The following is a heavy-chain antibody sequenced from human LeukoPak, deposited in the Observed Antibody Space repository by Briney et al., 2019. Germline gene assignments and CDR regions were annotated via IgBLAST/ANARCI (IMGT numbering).Heavy chain of an antibody. J-gene: IGHJ4*02. CDR2: ISSSSSYI. V-gene: IGHV3-21*01. CDR1: GFTFSSYS. Sequence: PGESLRLSCAASGFTFSSYSMNWVRQAPGKGLEWVSSISSSSSYIYYADSVKGRFTISRDNAKNSLYLQMNSLRAEDTAVYYCARAPHYDILTGYCYFDYWGQGTLVTVSS. CDR3: ARAPHYDILTGYCYFDY. D-gene: IGHD3-9*01.